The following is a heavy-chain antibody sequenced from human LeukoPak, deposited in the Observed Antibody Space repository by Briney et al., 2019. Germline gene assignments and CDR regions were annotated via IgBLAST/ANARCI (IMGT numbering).Heavy chain of an antibody. V-gene: IGHV4-61*01. CDR1: GGSISSGNYY. CDR2: IYYSGST. CDR3: ASKGISRNWNDFDY. Sequence: PSETLSLTCTVSGGSISSGNYYWSWIRQHPGKGLEWIGYIYYSGSTNYNPSLKSRVTISVDTSKNQFSLKLSSVTAADTAVYYCASKGISRNWNDFDYWGQGTLVTVSS. J-gene: IGHJ4*02. D-gene: IGHD1-1*01.